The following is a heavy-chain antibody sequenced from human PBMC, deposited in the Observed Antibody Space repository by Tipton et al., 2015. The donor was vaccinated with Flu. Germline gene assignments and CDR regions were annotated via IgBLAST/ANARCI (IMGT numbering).Heavy chain of an antibody. J-gene: IGHJ5*02. CDR2: IYYSGST. CDR1: GGSISSYY. CDR3: ARGGLFYDFWSGYHDNWFDP. V-gene: IGHV4-59*08. D-gene: IGHD3-3*01. Sequence: TLSLTCTVSGGSISSYYWSWIRQPPGKGLEWIGYIYYSGSTNYNPSLKSRVTISVDTSKNQFSLKLSSVTAADTAVYYCARGGLFYDFWSGYHDNWFDPWGQGTLVTVSS.